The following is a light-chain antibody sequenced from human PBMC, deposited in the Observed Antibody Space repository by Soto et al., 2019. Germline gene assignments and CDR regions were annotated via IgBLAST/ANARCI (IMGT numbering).Light chain of an antibody. J-gene: IGKJ3*01. V-gene: IGKV1-27*01. CDR1: QDIRNL. CDR3: QKYSSVPF. Sequence: DLQMTQSPTSLSASVGDRVTITCRASQDIRNLVAWYQQKPGKAPKLLIYAASTLQSGVPSRFSGSGSVTDFTLTINSLQPEDVATYSCQKYSSVPFFGPGTKVEIK. CDR2: AAS.